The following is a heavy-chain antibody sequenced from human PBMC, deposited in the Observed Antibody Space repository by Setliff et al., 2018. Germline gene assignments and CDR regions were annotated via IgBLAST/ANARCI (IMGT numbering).Heavy chain of an antibody. V-gene: IGHV1-24*01. CDR2: FDPEDGET. D-gene: IGHD1-26*01. CDR3: ATSYSGSWYWTWIYYFDY. Sequence: GASVKVSCKVSGYTLTELSMHWVRQAPGKGLEWMGGFDPEDGETIYAQKFQGRVTMTEDTSTDTAYMELSSLRSEDTAVYYCATSYSGSWYWTWIYYFDYWGQGTLVTVSS. CDR1: GYTLTELS. J-gene: IGHJ4*02.